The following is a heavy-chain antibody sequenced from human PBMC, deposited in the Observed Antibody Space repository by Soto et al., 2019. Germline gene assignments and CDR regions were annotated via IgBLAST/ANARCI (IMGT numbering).Heavy chain of an antibody. V-gene: IGHV5-51*01. D-gene: IGHD5-18*01. CDR1: EYNFTTNW. CDR2: IYPADSDT. Sequence: GESLKISCKGSEYNFTTNWIGWVRQMPEKGLEWMGIIYPADSDTRYSPSFQGQVAIPVDKSISTAYLQWSSLKASDTAIYYCASARGYSYGYLEPYHYYGMAVWGQGTTVTVSS. CDR3: ASARGYSYGYLEPYHYYGMAV. J-gene: IGHJ6*02.